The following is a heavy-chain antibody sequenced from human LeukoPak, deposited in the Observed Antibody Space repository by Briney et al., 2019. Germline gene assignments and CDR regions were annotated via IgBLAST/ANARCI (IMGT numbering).Heavy chain of an antibody. CDR3: AALIAAAGHDAFDI. J-gene: IGHJ3*02. CDR1: GYTFTDYY. CDR2: VDSEDGET. D-gene: IGHD6-13*01. Sequence: ATVKISCKVSGYTFTDYYMHWVQQAPGKALEWMGLVDSEDGETIYAEEFQGRVTINAGTFTDTAYMELSSLTSEDTAVYYCAALIAAAGHDAFDIWGQGTMVTVSS. V-gene: IGHV1-69-2*01.